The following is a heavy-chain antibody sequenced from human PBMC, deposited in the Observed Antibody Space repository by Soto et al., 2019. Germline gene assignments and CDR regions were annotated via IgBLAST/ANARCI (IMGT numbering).Heavy chain of an antibody. J-gene: IGHJ4*02. V-gene: IGHV4-30-4*01. Sequence: SETLSLTCTVSGGSISSGDYYWSWIRQPPGKGLEWIGYIYYSGSTYYNPSLKSRVTISVDTSKNQFSLKLSSVTAADTAVYYCARGVEMATYFDYWGQGTLVTV. CDR2: IYYSGST. D-gene: IGHD5-12*01. CDR1: GGSISSGDYY. CDR3: ARGVEMATYFDY.